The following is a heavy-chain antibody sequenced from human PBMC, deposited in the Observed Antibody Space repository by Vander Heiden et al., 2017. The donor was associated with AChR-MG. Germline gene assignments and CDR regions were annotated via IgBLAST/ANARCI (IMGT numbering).Heavy chain of an antibody. CDR1: GGTFSSYA. J-gene: IGHJ6*02. CDR2: IIPIFGTA. D-gene: IGHD3-16*01. CDR3: ARDLASGGQTKNYGMDV. V-gene: IGHV1-69*01. Sequence: QVQLVQSGAEVKKPGSSVKVSCKASGGTFSSYAISWVRQAPGQGLEWMGGIIPIFGTANYAQKFQGRVTITADESTSTAYMELSSLRSEDTAVYYCARDLASGGQTKNYGMDVWGQGTTVTVSS.